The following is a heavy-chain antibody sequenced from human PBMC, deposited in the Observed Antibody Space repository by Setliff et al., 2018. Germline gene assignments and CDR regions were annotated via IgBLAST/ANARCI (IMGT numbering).Heavy chain of an antibody. D-gene: IGHD6-19*01. CDR3: ARAFGSGWF. J-gene: IGHJ4*02. CDR2: IYYSGST. V-gene: IGHV4-4*02. Sequence: SETLSLTCAVSGGSISSSNWWSWVRQPPGKGLEWIGSIYYSGSTYYNPSLKSRVTISVDTSKNQFSLKLSSVTAADTAVYYCARAFGSGWFWGQGTLVTVSS. CDR1: GGSISSSNW.